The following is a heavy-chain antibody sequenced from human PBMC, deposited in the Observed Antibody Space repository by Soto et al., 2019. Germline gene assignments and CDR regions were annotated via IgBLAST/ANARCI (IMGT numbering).Heavy chain of an antibody. D-gene: IGHD1-26*01. CDR2: IGTAGDT. CDR3: ARVMGVGTFDY. V-gene: IGHV3-13*01. CDR1: GFTFSSYD. J-gene: IGHJ4*02. Sequence: EVQLVESGGGLVQPGGSLRLSCAASGFTFSSYDMHWVRQAPGKGLEWVSAIGTAGDTYYPGSVKGRFTISRENAKNSLYLQMNSLRAEDTPVYYCARVMGVGTFDYWGQGTLFTVSA.